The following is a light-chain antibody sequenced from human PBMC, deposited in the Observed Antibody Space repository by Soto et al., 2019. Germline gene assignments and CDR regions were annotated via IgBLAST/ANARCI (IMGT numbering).Light chain of an antibody. V-gene: IGKV3-20*01. CDR1: QSVSRNN. CDR3: QRYGSSPPT. Sequence: EIVLTQSPGTMSLSPGERATLSFRASQSVSRNNLVWYQQRPGQPPRLLIYGASTRAAGIPARFSGSGSGTEFTLTISSLQSEDFAVYYCQRYGSSPPTFGQGTKVDIK. CDR2: GAS. J-gene: IGKJ1*01.